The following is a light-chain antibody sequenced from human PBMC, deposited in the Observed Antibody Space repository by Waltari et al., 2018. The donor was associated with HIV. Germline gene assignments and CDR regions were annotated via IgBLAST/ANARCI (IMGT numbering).Light chain of an antibody. J-gene: IGLJ2*01. Sequence: SYVLTQPPSVSVALGETARINSGGNNNGIKSEHWYQQKPGQAPLLVSYYVSDRPPAIPERISGSKSVRTSALTISRGEAGEEADYYCQVWDTGSDHVVFGVRTKLTVL. CDR2: YVS. CDR3: QVWDTGSDHVV. V-gene: IGLV3-21*04. CDR1: NNGIKS.